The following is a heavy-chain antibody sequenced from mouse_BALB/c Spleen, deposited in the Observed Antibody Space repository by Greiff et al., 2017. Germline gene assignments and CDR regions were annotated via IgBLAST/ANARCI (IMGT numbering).Heavy chain of an antibody. V-gene: IGHV1-54*01. J-gene: IGHJ2*01. CDR2: INPGSGGT. CDR1: GYAFTNYL. Sequence: QVQLQQSGAELVRPGTSVKVSCKASGYAFTNYLIEWVKQRPGQGLEWIGVINPGSGGTNYNEKFKGKATLTADKSSSTAYMQLSSLTSDDSAVYCCARNWDYFDYWGQGTTLTVSS. CDR3: ARNWDYFDY. D-gene: IGHD4-1*01.